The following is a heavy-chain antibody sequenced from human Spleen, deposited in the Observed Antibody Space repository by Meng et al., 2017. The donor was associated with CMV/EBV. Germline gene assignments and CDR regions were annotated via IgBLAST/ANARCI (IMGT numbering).Heavy chain of an antibody. CDR1: GFTFSSYS. CDR2: ISSSSGYI. V-gene: IGHV3-21*01. D-gene: IGHD6-13*01. CDR3: ASLKGVAGPFHYFGMDV. J-gene: IGHJ6*02. Sequence: GESLKISCAASGFTFSSYSMNWVRQAPGKGLEWVSSISSSSGYIYNADSVKGRFTISRDNAKNSLYLQMNSLRAEDTSVYFCASLKGVAGPFHYFGMDVWGQGTTVTVSS.